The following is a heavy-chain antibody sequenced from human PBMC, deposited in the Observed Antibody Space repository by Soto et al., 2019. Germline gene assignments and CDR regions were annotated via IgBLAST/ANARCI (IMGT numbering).Heavy chain of an antibody. CDR3: ARHRRTTVAKFYFDN. J-gene: IGHJ4*02. D-gene: IGHD4-4*01. V-gene: IGHV4-59*08. CDR1: GGSINRYC. Sequence: QVQLQESGPGLVKPSETLSLTCTVSGGSINRYCWTWIRQPPGKGLEWIAYIFDSGNPNYNPSLKSRVTISVDTSKNQFSLKLTSVTAADTAVYYCARHRRTTVAKFYFDNWGQGALVTVSS. CDR2: IFDSGNP.